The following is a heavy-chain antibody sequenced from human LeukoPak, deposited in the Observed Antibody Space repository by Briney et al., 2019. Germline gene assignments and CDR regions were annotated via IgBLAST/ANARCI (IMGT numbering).Heavy chain of an antibody. CDR3: AKAGYCSGGSCRLPDY. Sequence: GGSLRLSCAASGFTFSSYSMNWVRQAPGRGLEWVSYISSSSNTIYYADSVKGRFTISRDNAKNSLYLQMNSLRAEDTAVYYCAKAGYCSGGSCRLPDYWGQGTLVTVSS. D-gene: IGHD2-15*01. CDR2: ISSSSNTI. V-gene: IGHV3-48*01. J-gene: IGHJ4*02. CDR1: GFTFSSYS.